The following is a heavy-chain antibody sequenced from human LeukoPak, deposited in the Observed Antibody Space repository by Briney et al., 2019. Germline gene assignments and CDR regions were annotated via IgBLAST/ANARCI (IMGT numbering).Heavy chain of an antibody. D-gene: IGHD3-22*01. J-gene: IGHJ4*02. CDR2: INPNSGGT. V-gene: IGHV1-2*02. CDR1: GYSFTGYS. Sequence: ASVEVSCKASGYSFTGYSMHWVRQAPGQGLEWMGWINPNSGGTNYAQKFQGRVTMTRDTSISTAYMELSRLRSDDTAVYYCARDTYYYDSSGYYYVHWGQGTLVTVSS. CDR3: ARDTYYYDSSGYYYVH.